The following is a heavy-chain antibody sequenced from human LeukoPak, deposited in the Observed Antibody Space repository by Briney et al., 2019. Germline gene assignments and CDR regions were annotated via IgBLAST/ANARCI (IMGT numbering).Heavy chain of an antibody. D-gene: IGHD6-19*01. Sequence: GGSLRLSCAASGFTFSSYAMHWVRQAPGKGLEWVAVISYDGSNKYYADSVKGRFTISRDNSKNTLYLQMNSLRAEDTAVYYCARDDGPIAVAGIDYWGQGTLVTVSS. CDR3: ARDDGPIAVAGIDY. CDR2: ISYDGSNK. J-gene: IGHJ4*02. V-gene: IGHV3-30*04. CDR1: GFTFSSYA.